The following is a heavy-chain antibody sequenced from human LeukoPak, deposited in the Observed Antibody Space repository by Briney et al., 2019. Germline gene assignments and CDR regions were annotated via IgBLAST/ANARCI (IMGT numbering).Heavy chain of an antibody. J-gene: IGHJ5*01. CDR2: IYYSGSS. V-gene: IGHV4-39*01. CDR3: ARGGRNSWFYY. Sequence: PSETLSLTCTVSGGSISRSSYYWGWIRQPPGKGLEWIGSIYYSGSSYYNPSLKSRITISVDTSKNQFSLKLSSVTAADTALYYCARGGRNSWFYYWGQGALVTVSS. CDR1: GGSISRSSYY.